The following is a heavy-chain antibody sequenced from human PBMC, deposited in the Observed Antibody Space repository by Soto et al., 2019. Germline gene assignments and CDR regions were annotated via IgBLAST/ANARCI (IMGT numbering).Heavy chain of an antibody. Sequence: GGSLRLSCAASGFTFSSYSMNWVRQAPGKGLEWVSSISSSSSYIYYADSVKGRFTISRDNAKNSLYLQMNSLRAEDTAVSYCARGEGVLWFGESPYYMDVWGKGTTVTVSS. V-gene: IGHV3-21*01. J-gene: IGHJ6*03. CDR2: ISSSSSYI. D-gene: IGHD3-10*01. CDR3: ARGEGVLWFGESPYYMDV. CDR1: GFTFSSYS.